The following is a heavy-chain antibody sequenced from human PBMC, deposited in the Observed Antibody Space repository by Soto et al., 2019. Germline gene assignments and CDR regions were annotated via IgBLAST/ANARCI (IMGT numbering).Heavy chain of an antibody. V-gene: IGHV5-51*01. D-gene: IGHD1-26*01. CDR2: IFPGDSDT. J-gene: IGHJ6*02. Sequence: KVSCEASGFSLNTYWIAWVRQMPGKGLEWLGAIFPGDSDTRYSPSFQGQVNISADRSTSTAYLQWNSLKVSDTAIYFCAXQGLPYSGSGFYYRMDVWGRGTTVTVSS. CDR1: GFSLNTYW. CDR3: AXQGLPYSGSGFYYRMDV.